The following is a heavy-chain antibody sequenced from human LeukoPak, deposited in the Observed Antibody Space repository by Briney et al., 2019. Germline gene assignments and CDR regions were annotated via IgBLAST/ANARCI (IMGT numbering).Heavy chain of an antibody. Sequence: GGSLRLSCAASGFTFSNHGMHWVRQAPGKGLEWVAVIWYDESNKYYADSAKGRFTISRDDSKSTLYLQMNSLRAEDTAVYYCARRPRYSSGPVGDYWGQGTLVTVSS. CDR3: ARRPRYSSGPVGDY. J-gene: IGHJ4*02. D-gene: IGHD6-19*01. CDR2: IWYDESNK. CDR1: GFTFSNHG. V-gene: IGHV3-33*01.